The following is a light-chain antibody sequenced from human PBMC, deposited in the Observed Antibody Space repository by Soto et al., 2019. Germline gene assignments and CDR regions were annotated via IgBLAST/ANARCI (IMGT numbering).Light chain of an antibody. V-gene: IGLV2-18*02. CDR1: SSDVGSYNH. CDR3: SSYTSSTTVV. J-gene: IGLJ2*01. Sequence: QSALTQPPSVSGSPGQSVTISCTGTSSDVGSYNHVSWYQQPPGTAPKLMSYEVYNRPSGVPDRFSGSKSGNTASLTISGLQAEDEANYYCSSYTSSTTVVFGGGTKVTVL. CDR2: EVY.